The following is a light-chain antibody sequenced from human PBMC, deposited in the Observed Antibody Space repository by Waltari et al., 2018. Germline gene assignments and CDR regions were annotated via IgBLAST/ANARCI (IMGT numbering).Light chain of an antibody. CDR2: QDS. V-gene: IGLV3-1*01. CDR1: KLGDKY. J-gene: IGLJ3*02. CDR3: QLWDSSTAWV. Sequence: SYELTQPPSVSVSPGQTASITCSGDKLGDKYVCWYQQKQGQSPVLVIYQDSKRPSGSPERFSGSNSGNTATLTISGTQAMDEADYDWQLWDSSTAWVFGGGTKLTV.